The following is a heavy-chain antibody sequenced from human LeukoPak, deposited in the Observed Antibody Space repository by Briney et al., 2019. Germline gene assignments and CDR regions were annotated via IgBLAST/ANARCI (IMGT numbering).Heavy chain of an antibody. J-gene: IGHJ4*02. V-gene: IGHV3-11*04. Sequence: KPGGSLRLSCAASGFTFSDYYMSWIRQGPGKGLEGVSYISSSGSTIYYADSVKGRFTISRDNAKNSLYLQMNSLRAEDTAVYYCAREVRYPRFGFDYWGQGTLVTVSS. CDR2: ISSSGSTI. CDR1: GFTFSDYY. CDR3: AREVRYPRFGFDY. D-gene: IGHD3-10*01.